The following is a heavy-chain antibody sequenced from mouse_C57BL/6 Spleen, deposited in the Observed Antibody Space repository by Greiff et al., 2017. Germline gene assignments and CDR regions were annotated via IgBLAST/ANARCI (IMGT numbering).Heavy chain of an antibody. J-gene: IGHJ2*01. D-gene: IGHD1-2*01. CDR2: FYPGSGSI. CDR3: AGHAEGGAGWDYFGC. V-gene: IGHV1-62-2*01. CDR1: GYTFTEYT. Sequence: VQLQQSGAELVKPGASVKLSCKASGYTFTEYTIHWVKQRSGQGLEWIGWFYPGSGSIKYNEKFKDKATLTADKSSSTVYMELSRLTSEESAVYFCAGHAEGGAGWDYFGCWGQGATLTVSS.